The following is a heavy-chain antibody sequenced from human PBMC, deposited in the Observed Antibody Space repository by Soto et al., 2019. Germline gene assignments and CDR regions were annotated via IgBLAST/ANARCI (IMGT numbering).Heavy chain of an antibody. CDR3: ARRVAPQALGMIVYYYYYDMDV. Sequence: QPGGSLRPSCAASGFTFSSYEMNWVRQAPGKGLEWVSYISSSGSTIYYADSVKGRFTISRDNAKNSLYLQMNSLRAEDTAVYYCARRVAPQALGMIVYYYYYDMDVWGQGTTVTVSS. J-gene: IGHJ6*02. CDR1: GFTFSSYE. CDR2: ISSSGSTI. D-gene: IGHD3-22*01. V-gene: IGHV3-48*03.